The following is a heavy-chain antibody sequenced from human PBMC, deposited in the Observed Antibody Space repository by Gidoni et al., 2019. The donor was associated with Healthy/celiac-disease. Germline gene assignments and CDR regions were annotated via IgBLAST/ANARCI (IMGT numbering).Heavy chain of an antibody. CDR1: GFTFSSYW. Sequence: EVQLVESGGGLVQPGGSLRLPCAAPGFTFSSYWMHWVRQAPGKGLVWVSRINSDGSSTSYADSVKGRFTISRDNAKNTQYLQMNSLRAEDTAVYYCARAGYDFWSGYLPLDYWGQGTLVTVSS. CDR2: INSDGSST. D-gene: IGHD3-3*01. CDR3: ARAGYDFWSGYLPLDY. J-gene: IGHJ4*02. V-gene: IGHV3-74*01.